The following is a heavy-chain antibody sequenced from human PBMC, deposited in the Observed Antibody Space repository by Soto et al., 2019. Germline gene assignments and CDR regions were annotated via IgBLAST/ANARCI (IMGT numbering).Heavy chain of an antibody. J-gene: IGHJ4*02. Sequence: SETLSLTCTVSGCSISSSSYYWGWIRQPPGKGLEWIGSIYYSGSTYYNPSLKSRVTISVDTSKNQFSLKLSSVTAADMAVYYCARSGNRGSYYSYWGQGTPVTVSS. CDR1: GCSISSSSYY. V-gene: IGHV4-39*01. D-gene: IGHD1-26*01. CDR2: IYYSGST. CDR3: ARSGNRGSYYSY.